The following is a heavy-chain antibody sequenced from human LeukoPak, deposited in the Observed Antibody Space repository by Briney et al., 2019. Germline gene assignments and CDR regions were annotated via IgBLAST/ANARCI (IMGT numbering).Heavy chain of an antibody. D-gene: IGHD4-23*01. J-gene: IGHJ5*02. CDR3: ARALYGGNSDARWFDP. CDR2: IYYSGST. Sequence: SETLSLTCTVSGGSISSSSYYWGWIRQPPGKGLEWIGSIYYSGSTYYNPSLKSRVTISVDTSKNQFSLKLSSVTAADTAVYYCARALYGGNSDARWFDPWGQGTLVTVSS. V-gene: IGHV4-39*07. CDR1: GGSISSSSYY.